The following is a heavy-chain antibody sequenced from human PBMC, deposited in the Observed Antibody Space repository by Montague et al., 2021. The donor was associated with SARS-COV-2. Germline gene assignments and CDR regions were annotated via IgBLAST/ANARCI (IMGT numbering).Heavy chain of an antibody. J-gene: IGHJ4*02. CDR1: GFSLSTSGMC. CDR2: IDWDDDK. D-gene: IGHD3-9*01. Sequence: PALVKPTQTLTLTCTFSGFSLSTSGMCVSWIRQPPGKALECLALIDWDDDKYYSTSLKTRLTISKDTSKNQVVLTMTNMDPVDTATYYCARIRDYDILTGSYSRFDYWGQGTLVTVSS. V-gene: IGHV2-70*01. CDR3: ARIRDYDILTGSYSRFDY.